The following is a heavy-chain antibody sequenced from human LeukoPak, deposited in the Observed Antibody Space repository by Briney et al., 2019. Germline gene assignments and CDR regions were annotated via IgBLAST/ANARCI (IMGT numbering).Heavy chain of an antibody. CDR2: ISPHNGNT. D-gene: IGHD6-19*01. Sequence: ASVTVSCKASGYTFISYGINWVRQAPGQGLEWMGWISPHNGNTNYAQKLQGRVTMTTNTSTSTAYMEVRSLRSDDTAVYYCARAWIAVAGPGTSDYWGQGTLVMVSS. CDR1: GYTFISYG. CDR3: ARAWIAVAGPGTSDY. J-gene: IGHJ4*02. V-gene: IGHV1-18*01.